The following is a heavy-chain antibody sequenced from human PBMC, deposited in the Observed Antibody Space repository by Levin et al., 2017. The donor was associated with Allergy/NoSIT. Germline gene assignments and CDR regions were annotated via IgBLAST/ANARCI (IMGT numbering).Heavy chain of an antibody. CDR1: GGSISSYY. J-gene: IGHJ4*02. CDR2: IYYSGST. V-gene: IGHV4-59*08. CDR3: ARLSSYGYNFDY. Sequence: SETLSLTCTVSGGSISSYYWSWIRQPPGKGLEWIGYIYYSGSTNYNPSLKSRVTISVDTSKNQFSLKLSSVTAADTAVYYCARLSSYGYNFDYWGQGTLVTVSS. D-gene: IGHD5-18*01.